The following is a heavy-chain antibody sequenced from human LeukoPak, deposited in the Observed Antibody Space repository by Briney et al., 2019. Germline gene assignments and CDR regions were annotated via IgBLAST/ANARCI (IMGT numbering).Heavy chain of an antibody. CDR1: GFTFSSYS. CDR2: INGSGGST. CDR3: AKSLLRPGY. Sequence: GGSLRLSCAASGFTFSSYSMNWVRQAPGKGLEWVSDINGSGGSTYYADSVKGRFTISRDNSKNTLYLQMNSLRAEDTAVYYCAKSLLRPGYWGQGTLVTVSS. J-gene: IGHJ4*02. D-gene: IGHD3-3*01. V-gene: IGHV3-23*01.